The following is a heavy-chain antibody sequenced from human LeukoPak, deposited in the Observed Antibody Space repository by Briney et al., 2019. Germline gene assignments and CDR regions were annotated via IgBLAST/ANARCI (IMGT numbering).Heavy chain of an antibody. CDR1: GFIFSNYA. Sequence: PGGSLRLSCGASGFIFSNYAMTWVRQTPGKGLEWVSAISGSGGSTYYADSVKGRFTISRDNSKNTLYLQMNSLRAEDTAVYYCAKDFRGSGSYYFQHWGQGTLVTVSS. D-gene: IGHD3-10*01. CDR2: ISGSGGST. CDR3: AKDFRGSGSYYFQH. V-gene: IGHV3-23*01. J-gene: IGHJ1*01.